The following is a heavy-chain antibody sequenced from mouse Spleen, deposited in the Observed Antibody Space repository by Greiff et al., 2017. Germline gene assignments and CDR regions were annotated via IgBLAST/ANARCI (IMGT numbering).Heavy chain of an antibody. CDR1: GYAFTNYL. Sequence: QVQLKESGAELVRPGTSVKVSCKASGYAFTNYLIEWVQQRPGQGLEWIGVINPGSGGTNYNEKFKGKATLTADKSSSTAYMQLSSLTSEDSAVYFCARETGAFDYWGQGTTLTVSS. CDR3: ARETGAFDY. CDR2: INPGSGGT. V-gene: IGHV1-54*01. J-gene: IGHJ2*01. D-gene: IGHD4-1*01.